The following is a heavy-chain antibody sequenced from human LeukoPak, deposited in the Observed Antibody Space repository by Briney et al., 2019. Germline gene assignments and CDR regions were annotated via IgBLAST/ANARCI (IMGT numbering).Heavy chain of an antibody. Sequence: GGSLRLSCAASGFTFSSSAMSWVRQAPGKGLEWVSAISNIGGYTYYADSVQGRFTISRDNSKSTLCLQMNSLRPEDTAVYYCATAGDYVEDYWGQGTLVTVSS. V-gene: IGHV3-23*01. J-gene: IGHJ4*02. D-gene: IGHD4-17*01. CDR3: ATAGDYVEDY. CDR1: GFTFSSSA. CDR2: ISNIGGYT.